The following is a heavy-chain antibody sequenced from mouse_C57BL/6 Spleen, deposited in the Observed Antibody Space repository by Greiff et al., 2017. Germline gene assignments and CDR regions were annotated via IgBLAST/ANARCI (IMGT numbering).Heavy chain of an antibody. D-gene: IGHD2-1*01. CDR2: ISYSGST. CDR3: AREGFYYGNPGFAY. Sequence: EVKLMESGPGMVKPSQSLSLTCTVTGYSITSGYDWHWIRHFPGNKLEWMGYISYSGSTNYNPSLKSRISITHDTSKNHFFLKLNSVTTEDTATYYCAREGFYYGNPGFAYWGQGTLVTVSA. CDR1: GYSITSGYD. V-gene: IGHV3-1*01. J-gene: IGHJ3*01.